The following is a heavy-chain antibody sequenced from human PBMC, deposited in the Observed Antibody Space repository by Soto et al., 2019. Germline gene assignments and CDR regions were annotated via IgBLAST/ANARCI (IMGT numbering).Heavy chain of an antibody. V-gene: IGHV4-59*01. CDR2: IYHSGTT. Sequence: SETLSLTCTVSGGSISRYYWSWIRQSPGKGLEWIANIYHSGTTNYNLSLKGRVSISIDSSKNQVSLRLKSVTAADTAVYYCARGGYRTLAWFHLWGQGTLLTVSS. CDR1: GGSISRYY. D-gene: IGHD5-18*01. J-gene: IGHJ5*02. CDR3: ARGGYRTLAWFHL.